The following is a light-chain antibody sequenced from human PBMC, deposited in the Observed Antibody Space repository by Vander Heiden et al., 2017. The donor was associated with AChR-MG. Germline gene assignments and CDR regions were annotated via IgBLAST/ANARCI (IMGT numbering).Light chain of an antibody. V-gene: IGLV2-14*03. J-gene: IGLJ2*01. Sequence: QSALTQPASASGSPGQSITISCTGTSSDVGAYDYVSWYQQHPGKAPQLMIYDVSNRPSGVSNRFSGSKSGNTASLTISGLQAADDADYFCSSYTTSRTVIFGGGTKLTVL. CDR1: SSDVGAYDY. CDR3: SSYTTSRTVI. CDR2: DVS.